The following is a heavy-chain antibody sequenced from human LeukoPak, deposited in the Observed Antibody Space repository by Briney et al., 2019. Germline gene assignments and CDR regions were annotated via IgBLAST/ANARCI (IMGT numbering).Heavy chain of an antibody. CDR2: ITWNSGNI. Sequence: GGSLRLSCAASGFTVSSSYMSWVRQAPGKGLEWVSSITWNSGNIGYADSVKGRFTISRDNAKNSLYLQMNSLRAEDTALYYCAKGLAVAQYYFDYWGQGTLVTVSS. V-gene: IGHV3-9*01. D-gene: IGHD6-19*01. J-gene: IGHJ4*02. CDR3: AKGLAVAQYYFDY. CDR1: GFTVSSSY.